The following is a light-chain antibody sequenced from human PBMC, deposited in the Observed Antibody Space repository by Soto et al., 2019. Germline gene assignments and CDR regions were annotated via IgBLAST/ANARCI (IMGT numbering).Light chain of an antibody. J-gene: IGKJ4*01. CDR2: GAS. CDR1: QDISTL. V-gene: IGKV1D-12*01. Sequence: EIQMTQSPSSVSASIGDTGTITCRASQDISTLLAWYQQKPGKAPKLLIYGASTLESGVPSRFSGRGSGTDFTLTISSLQNEDFATYFCQQADSFPLTFGGGTKVDIK. CDR3: QQADSFPLT.